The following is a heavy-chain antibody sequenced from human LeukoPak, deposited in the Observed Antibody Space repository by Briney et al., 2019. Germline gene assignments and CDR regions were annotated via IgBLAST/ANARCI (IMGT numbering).Heavy chain of an antibody. CDR3: GRSGDFWSGSGVAY. CDR1: GFTFSSYA. D-gene: IGHD3-3*01. Sequence: GGSLRLSCAASGFTFSSYAMSWVRQAPGKGLEWVSGISGTGGNTYYADSVKGRFTISRDNAKNTLFLQMNSLRAEDTAVYYCGRSGDFWSGSGVAYWGQGTLVTISS. J-gene: IGHJ4*02. CDR2: ISGTGGNT. V-gene: IGHV3-23*01.